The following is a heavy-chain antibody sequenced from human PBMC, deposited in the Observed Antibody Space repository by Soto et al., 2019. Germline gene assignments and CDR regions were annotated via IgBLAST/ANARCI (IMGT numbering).Heavy chain of an antibody. CDR1: GGSFSGYY. J-gene: IGHJ4*02. CDR2: INHSGST. Sequence: SETLSLTCAVYGGSFSGYYWSWIRQPPGKGLEWIGEINHSGSTNYNPSLKSRVTISVDTSKNQFSLKLSSVTAADTAVYYCARGGYSGYDRDFDYWGQGTLVTVPQ. CDR3: ARGGYSGYDRDFDY. D-gene: IGHD5-12*01. V-gene: IGHV4-34*01.